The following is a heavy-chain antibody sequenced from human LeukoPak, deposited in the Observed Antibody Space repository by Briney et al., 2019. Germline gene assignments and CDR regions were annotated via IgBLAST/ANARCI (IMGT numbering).Heavy chain of an antibody. J-gene: IGHJ4*02. CDR3: EKDGGVGPTSPHYFDS. V-gene: IGHV3-23*01. Sequence: GGSLRLSCAASGFTFSSYAMNWVRQAPGKGLEWVSAISTRGGTTYYADSVKGRFTISRDDSKNTLYLQMNSLRVEDTAVYYWEKDGGVGPTSPHYFDSGGRGPRAPVSS. CDR1: GFTFSSYA. D-gene: IGHD1-26*01. CDR2: ISTRGGTT.